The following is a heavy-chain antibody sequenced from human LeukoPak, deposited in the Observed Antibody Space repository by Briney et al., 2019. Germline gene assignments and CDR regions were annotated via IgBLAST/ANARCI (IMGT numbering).Heavy chain of an antibody. CDR3: ARRTFGGVIKY. CDR2: IYYSGSA. CDR1: GGSISSSIYY. Sequence: SETLSLTCTVSGGSISSSIYYWGWIRQSPGKGLEWIGSIYYSGSAYYNPSLESRVTISIDTSKNQFSLKLSSVTAADTAVYYCARRTFGGVIKYWGQGTLVTVSS. J-gene: IGHJ4*02. D-gene: IGHD3-16*01. V-gene: IGHV4-39*07.